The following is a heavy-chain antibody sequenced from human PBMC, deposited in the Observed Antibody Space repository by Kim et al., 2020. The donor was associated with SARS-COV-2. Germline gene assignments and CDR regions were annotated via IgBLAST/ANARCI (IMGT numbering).Heavy chain of an antibody. V-gene: IGHV4-59*01. D-gene: IGHD6-13*01. CDR3: ARGTSIAAAGKGDYYYGMDV. CDR2: IYYSGST. CDR1: GGSISSYY. Sequence: SETLSLTCTVSGGSISSYYWSWIRQPPGKGLEWIGYIYYSGSTNYNPSLKSRVTISVDTSKNQFSLKLSSVTAADTAVYYCARGTSIAAAGKGDYYYGMDVWGQGTTVTVSS. J-gene: IGHJ6*02.